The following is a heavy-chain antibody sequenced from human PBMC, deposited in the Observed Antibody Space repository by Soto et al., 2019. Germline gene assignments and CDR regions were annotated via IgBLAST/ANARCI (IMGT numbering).Heavy chain of an antibody. CDR3: ARHFTGVLVLGASPPGGDNYGWDV. D-gene: IGHD2-15*01. CDR2: IIPILDIP. Sequence: QVQLVQSGAEVKKPGSSVKVSCKASGGTFSRYTISWVRQAPGQGLEWMGRIIPILDIPNYAQNFQGRVTITGDKSTGTAYMELSSLRSDDTAVYYCARHFTGVLVLGASPPGGDNYGWDVWGQGTTVTVSS. J-gene: IGHJ6*02. V-gene: IGHV1-69*02. CDR1: GGTFSRYT.